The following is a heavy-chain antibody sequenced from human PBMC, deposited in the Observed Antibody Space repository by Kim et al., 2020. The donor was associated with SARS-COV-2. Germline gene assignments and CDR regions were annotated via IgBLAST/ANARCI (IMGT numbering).Heavy chain of an antibody. Sequence: VKGRFTISRDDSKSIAYLQMNSLKTEDTAVYYCTRDPLEYGDYGTDAFDIWGQGTMVTVSS. CDR3: TRDPLEYGDYGTDAFDI. D-gene: IGHD4-17*01. V-gene: IGHV3-49*02. J-gene: IGHJ3*02.